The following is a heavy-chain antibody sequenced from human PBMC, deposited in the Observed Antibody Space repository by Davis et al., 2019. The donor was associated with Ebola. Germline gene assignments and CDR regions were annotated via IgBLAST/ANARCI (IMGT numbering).Heavy chain of an antibody. D-gene: IGHD2/OR15-2a*01. V-gene: IGHV4-34*01. CDR2: INHRGST. CDR1: GGSFSGYY. Sequence: SETLSLTCAVYGGSFSGYYWSWIRQPPGKGLEWIGEINHRGSTNYNPSLKSRVTISVDTSKNQFSLKLSSVTAADTAVYYCARHSRKGGFDYWGQGTLVTVSS. CDR3: ARHSRKGGFDY. J-gene: IGHJ4*02.